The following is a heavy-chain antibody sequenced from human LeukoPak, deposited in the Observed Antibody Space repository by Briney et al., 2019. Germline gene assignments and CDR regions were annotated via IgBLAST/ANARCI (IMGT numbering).Heavy chain of an antibody. Sequence: SVKVSCKASGGTFSSYAISWVRQAPGQGLEWMGGIIPIFGTANYAQKFQGRVTITADESTSTAYMELSSLRSKDTAVYYCARDVYCSGGSCYWSYGAFDIWGQGTMVTVSS. D-gene: IGHD2-15*01. J-gene: IGHJ3*02. CDR2: IIPIFGTA. CDR3: ARDVYCSGGSCYWSYGAFDI. V-gene: IGHV1-69*01. CDR1: GGTFSSYA.